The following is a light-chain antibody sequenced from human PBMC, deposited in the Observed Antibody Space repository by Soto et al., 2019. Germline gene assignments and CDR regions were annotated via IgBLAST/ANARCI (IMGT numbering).Light chain of an antibody. J-gene: IGLJ1*01. CDR3: VSYTSTSTLV. CDR1: SSDVGGYNY. CDR2: EVS. Sequence: QSALTQPPSASGSPGQSVTISCTGTSSDVGGYNYVSWYQQHPGKAPKLMIYEVSKRPSGVPDRFSGSKSGNTASLTVSGLQAEDEADYYCVSYTSTSTLVFGTGTKVTVL. V-gene: IGLV2-8*01.